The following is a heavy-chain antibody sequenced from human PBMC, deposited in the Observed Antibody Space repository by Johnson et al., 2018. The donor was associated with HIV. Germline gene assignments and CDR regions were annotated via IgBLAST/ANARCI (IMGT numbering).Heavy chain of an antibody. Sequence: QVQLVESGGGVVQPGRSLRLSCAASGFTFSSYGMHWVRQAPGKGLEWVAVISYDGSNKYYADSVKGRFTISRDNSKNTLYLQMNSLRVEDTAVYYCAKDWDRWLQPPGDAFEIRGRGTMVTVSS. CDR1: GFTFSSYG. D-gene: IGHD5-24*01. CDR2: ISYDGSNK. V-gene: IGHV3-30*18. J-gene: IGHJ3*02. CDR3: AKDWDRWLQPPGDAFEI.